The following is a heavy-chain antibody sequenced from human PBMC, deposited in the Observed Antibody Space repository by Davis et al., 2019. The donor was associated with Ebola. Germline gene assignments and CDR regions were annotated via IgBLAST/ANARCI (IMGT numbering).Heavy chain of an antibody. Sequence: MPSETLSLICTVSGGSISSGGYYWSWIRQHPGKGLEWIGYIYYSGSTYYNPSLKSRVTISVDTSKNQFSLKLSSVTAADTAVYYCASGYSYGYYLNYWGQGTLVTVSS. J-gene: IGHJ4*02. CDR3: ASGYSYGYYLNY. V-gene: IGHV4-31*03. D-gene: IGHD5-18*01. CDR2: IYYSGST. CDR1: GGSISSGGYY.